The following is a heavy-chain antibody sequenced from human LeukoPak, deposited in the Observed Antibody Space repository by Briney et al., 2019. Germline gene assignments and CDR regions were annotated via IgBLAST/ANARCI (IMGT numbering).Heavy chain of an antibody. J-gene: IGHJ3*02. CDR3: ARDRRNAFDI. D-gene: IGHD1-14*01. CDR1: GFTVSSNY. V-gene: IGHV3-53*01. CDR2: IYSGGST. Sequence: GGSLRLSCAASGFTVSSNYMSWVRQAPGKGLEWVSVIYSGGSTHYADSVKGRFTISRDNSKNTLYLQMNSLRAEDTAVYYCARDRRNAFDIWGQGTMVTVSS.